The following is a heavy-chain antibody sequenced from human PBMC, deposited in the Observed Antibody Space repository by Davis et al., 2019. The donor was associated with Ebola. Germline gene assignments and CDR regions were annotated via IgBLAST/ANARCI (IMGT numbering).Heavy chain of an antibody. CDR3: ARDTAMVSSRYYYYGMDV. J-gene: IGHJ6*02. D-gene: IGHD5-18*01. Sequence: MPSETLSLTCAVHGGSFSGYYWSWIRQPPGKGLEWIGEINHSGSTNYNPSRKSRVTISVDTSKNQFSLKLSSVTAADTAVYYCARDTAMVSSRYYYYGMDVWGQGTTVTVSS. CDR1: GGSFSGYY. V-gene: IGHV4-34*01. CDR2: INHSGST.